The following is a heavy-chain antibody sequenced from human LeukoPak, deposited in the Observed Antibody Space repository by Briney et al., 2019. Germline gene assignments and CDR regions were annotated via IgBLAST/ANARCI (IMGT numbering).Heavy chain of an antibody. J-gene: IGHJ4*02. Sequence: ASLKVSCKASGYTFTSYDINCVRQATGQGLEWMGWMNPNSGNTGYAQKFQGRVTITRNTSISTAYMELSSLRSEDTAVYYCARVTGVFWSGYPPDYWGQGTLVTVSS. V-gene: IGHV1-8*03. CDR2: MNPNSGNT. CDR3: ARVTGVFWSGYPPDY. CDR1: GYTFTSYD. D-gene: IGHD3-3*01.